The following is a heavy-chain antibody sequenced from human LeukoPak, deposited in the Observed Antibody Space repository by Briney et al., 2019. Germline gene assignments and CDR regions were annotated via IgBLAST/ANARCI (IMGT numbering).Heavy chain of an antibody. CDR3: ANSPIIAVADYFGS. V-gene: IGHV4-59*04. CDR1: GGSISSYY. D-gene: IGHD6-19*01. J-gene: IGHJ4*02. CDR2: IYHIGST. Sequence: SETLSLTCTFSGGSISSYYWSWIRQPPGKGLEWIGSIYHIGSTYYSPSLKSRVSLSVGTSKNQFSLKLSSVTAADTAVYYCANSPIIAVADYFGSWGQGRLVTVSS.